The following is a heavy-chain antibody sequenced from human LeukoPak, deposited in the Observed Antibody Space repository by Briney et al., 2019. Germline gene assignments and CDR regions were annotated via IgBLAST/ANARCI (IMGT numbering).Heavy chain of an antibody. CDR3: YRDGKEGDNSSFDI. V-gene: IGHV3-72*01. CDR2: IRRKGQSYTT. CDR1: GFTFSDYI. Sequence: PGGSLRLSCVSSGFTFSDYILDWVRQAPGKGLEWVGRIRRKGQSYTTEYAASVKDTLPISTNDSKNSLYLHMNSLRTEDTAVYHCYRDGKEGDNSSFDIWGQGTMVTVSS. D-gene: IGHD2/OR15-2a*01. J-gene: IGHJ3*02.